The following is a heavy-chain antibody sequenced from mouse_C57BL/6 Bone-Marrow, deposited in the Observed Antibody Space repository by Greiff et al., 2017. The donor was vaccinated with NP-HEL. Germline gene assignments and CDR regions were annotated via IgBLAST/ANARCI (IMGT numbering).Heavy chain of an antibody. Sequence: DVKLQESGAELVRPGASVKLSCTASGFNIKDYYMHWVKQRPEQGLEWIGRIDPEDGDTEYAPKFQGKATMTADTSSNTAYLQLSSLTSEDTAVYYCTNYYGSMDYWGQGTSVTVSS. CDR3: TNYYGSMDY. J-gene: IGHJ4*01. CDR2: IDPEDGDT. V-gene: IGHV14-1*01. D-gene: IGHD1-1*01. CDR1: GFNIKDYY.